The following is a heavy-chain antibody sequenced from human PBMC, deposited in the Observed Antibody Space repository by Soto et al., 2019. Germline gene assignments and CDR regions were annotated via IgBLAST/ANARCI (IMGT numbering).Heavy chain of an antibody. V-gene: IGHV1-69*06. D-gene: IGHD3-3*01. Sequence: ASVKVSCKASGGTFSSYAISWVRQAPGQGLEWMGGIIPIFGTANYAQKFQGRVTITADKSTSTAYMELSSLRSEDTAVYYCARMSGYPGAEFDYWGQGTLVTVSS. CDR3: ARMSGYPGAEFDY. CDR1: GGTFSSYA. J-gene: IGHJ4*02. CDR2: IIPIFGTA.